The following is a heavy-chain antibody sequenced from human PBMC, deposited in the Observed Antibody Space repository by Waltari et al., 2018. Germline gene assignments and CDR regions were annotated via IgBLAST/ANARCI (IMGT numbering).Heavy chain of an antibody. CDR1: GYTFPSYA. D-gene: IGHD6-13*01. CDR3: ARGHSLIIAAAGSHFDY. CDR2: INAGNGNT. J-gene: IGHJ4*02. V-gene: IGHV1-3*01. Sequence: QVQLVQSGAEVKKPGASVKVSCKASGYTFPSYAMHWVRQAPGQRLEWMGWINAGNGNTKYSQKFQGRVTITRDTSASTAYMELSSLRSEDTAVYYCARGHSLIIAAAGSHFDYWGQGTLVTVSS.